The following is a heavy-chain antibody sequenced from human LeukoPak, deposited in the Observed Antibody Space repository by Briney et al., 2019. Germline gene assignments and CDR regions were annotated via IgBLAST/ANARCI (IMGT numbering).Heavy chain of an antibody. CDR1: GFTFSSHA. Sequence: GRPLRLSCEASGFTFSSHAMHWVRQAPGEGLEWVAIIWFDGSNSYYADSVKGRFTISRDNSKNTLYLQMNSLRAEDTAVYYCARVGDYYDMDIWGQGTTVTVSS. J-gene: IGHJ6*02. D-gene: IGHD3-16*01. CDR3: ARVGDYYDMDI. CDR2: IWFDGSNS. V-gene: IGHV3-33*01.